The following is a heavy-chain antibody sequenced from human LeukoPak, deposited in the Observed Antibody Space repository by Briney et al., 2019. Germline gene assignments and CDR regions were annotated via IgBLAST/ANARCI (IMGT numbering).Heavy chain of an antibody. J-gene: IGHJ4*02. CDR1: GGSISRYY. Sequence: PSETLSLTCTVSGGSISRYYWSWLRQPPGKGLEWIGCINYTGITDHNPSLKSRVTIPVDTSKNHFSLKLRSVTAADTAVYYCARLVRSLGEVDYWGQGALVTVSS. D-gene: IGHD6-13*01. CDR3: ARLVRSLGEVDY. CDR2: INYTGIT. V-gene: IGHV4-59*01.